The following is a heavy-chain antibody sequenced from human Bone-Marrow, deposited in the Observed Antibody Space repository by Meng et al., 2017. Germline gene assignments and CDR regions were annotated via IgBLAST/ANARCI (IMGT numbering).Heavy chain of an antibody. J-gene: IGHJ4*02. D-gene: IGHD3-22*01. CDR3: ATYFYDSSGFSVVGDY. CDR1: GYTFTGYY. CDR2: INPNSGGT. Sequence: ASVKVSCKASGYTFTGYYMHWVRQAPGQGLEWMGWINPNSGGTNYAQKFQGRVTMTRDTSISTAYMELSRLRSDDTAVYYCATYFYDSSGFSVVGDYWGQGTLVTVSS. V-gene: IGHV1-2*02.